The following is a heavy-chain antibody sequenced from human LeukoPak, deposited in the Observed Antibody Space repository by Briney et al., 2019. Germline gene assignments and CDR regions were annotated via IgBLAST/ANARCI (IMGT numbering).Heavy chain of an antibody. V-gene: IGHV4-34*01. CDR1: GGSFSGYY. CDR3: ARKGIAAAGTYNWFDP. CDR2: INHSGST. D-gene: IGHD6-13*01. J-gene: IGHJ5*02. Sequence: SETLSLTCAVYGGSFSGYYGSWIRQPPGKGLEWIGEINHSGSTNYNPSLKSRVTISVDTSKNQFSLKLSSVTAADTAVYYCARKGIAAAGTYNWFDPWRQGTLVTVSS.